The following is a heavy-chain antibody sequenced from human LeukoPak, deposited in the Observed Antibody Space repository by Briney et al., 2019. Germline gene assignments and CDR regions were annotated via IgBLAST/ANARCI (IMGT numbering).Heavy chain of an antibody. CDR2: INHSGST. D-gene: IGHD3-10*01. J-gene: IGHJ6*04. CDR3: ASAGSRYYYYGMDV. CDR1: GGSFSGYY. V-gene: IGHV4-34*01. Sequence: SETLSLTCAVYGGSFSGYYWSWIRQPPGKGLEWIGEINHSGSTNYNPSLKSRVTISVDTSKNQFSLKLSSVTAADTAVYYCASAGSRYYYYGMDVWGKGNPGHRLL.